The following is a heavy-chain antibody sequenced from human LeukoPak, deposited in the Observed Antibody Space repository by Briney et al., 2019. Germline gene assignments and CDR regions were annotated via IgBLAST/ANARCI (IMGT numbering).Heavy chain of an antibody. CDR3: ASQRYQLLTYSYYYYGMDV. V-gene: IGHV1-8*01. Sequence: ASVKVSCKASGYTFTSYDINWVRQATGQGLEWMGWMNPNSGNTGYAQKFQGRVTMTRNTSISTAYVELSSLRSEDTAVYYCASQRYQLLTYSYYYYGMDVWGQGTTVTVSS. CDR2: MNPNSGNT. CDR1: GYTFTSYD. D-gene: IGHD2-2*01. J-gene: IGHJ6*02.